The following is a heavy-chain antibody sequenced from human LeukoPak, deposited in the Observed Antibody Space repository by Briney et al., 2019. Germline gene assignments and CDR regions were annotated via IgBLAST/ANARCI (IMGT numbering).Heavy chain of an antibody. CDR2: ISSSSSYI. J-gene: IGHJ3*02. Sequence: GGPLRLSCAASGFTFSSYSMNWVRQAPGKGLEWVSSISSSSSYIYYADSVKGRFTISRDNAKNSLYLQMNSLRAEDTAVYYCARSFSSDYYDSSGYHDAFDIWGQGTMVTVSS. V-gene: IGHV3-21*01. CDR1: GFTFSSYS. CDR3: ARSFSSDYYDSSGYHDAFDI. D-gene: IGHD3-22*01.